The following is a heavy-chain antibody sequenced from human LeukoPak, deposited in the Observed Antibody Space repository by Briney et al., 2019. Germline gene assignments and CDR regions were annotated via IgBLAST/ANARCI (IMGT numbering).Heavy chain of an antibody. V-gene: IGHV3-23*01. CDR1: GFTVVTYS. J-gene: IGHJ6*02. CDR3: AKDEYSSSPYYGMDV. D-gene: IGHD6-13*01. CDR2: IGASGRTT. Sequence: GGSLRLSCAASGFTVVTYSMNWVRQAPGKGLDWVSYIGASGRTTYYADSVKGRFTISRDNSKNTLYLQMNSLRAEDTAVYYCAKDEYSSSPYYGMDVWGQGTTVTVSS.